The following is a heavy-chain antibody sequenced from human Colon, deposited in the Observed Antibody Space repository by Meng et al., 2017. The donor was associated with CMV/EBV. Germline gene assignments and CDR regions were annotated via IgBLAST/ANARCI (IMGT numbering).Heavy chain of an antibody. CDR3: ARRPFCTNSVCAFDF. D-gene: IGHD2-8*01. V-gene: IGHV3-11*01. CDR1: GFSFSDAY. Sequence: GGSLRLSCAASGFSFSDAYLTWVRQAPGKGLEWIAYIGRTGEVIYYASSVEGRFTVSRDTAKNILYLQMDRLRADDTAVYFCARRPFCTNSVCAFDFWGQGDWVTVSS. J-gene: IGHJ4*02. CDR2: IGRTGEVI.